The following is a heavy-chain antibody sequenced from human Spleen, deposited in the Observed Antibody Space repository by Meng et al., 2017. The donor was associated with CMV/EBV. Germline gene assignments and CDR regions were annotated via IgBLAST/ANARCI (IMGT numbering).Heavy chain of an antibody. CDR1: GFTFDDYA. D-gene: IGHD3-10*01. CDR3: AREGFGGYGSGSYYLDY. J-gene: IGHJ4*02. Sequence: SLKISCAASGFTFDDYAMHWVRQAPGKGLEWVSGISWNSGDIGYADSVKGRFTISRDNGKNSLYLQMNSLRAEDTALYYCAREGFGGYGSGSYYLDYWGQGTLVTVSS. CDR2: ISWNSGDI. V-gene: IGHV3-9*01.